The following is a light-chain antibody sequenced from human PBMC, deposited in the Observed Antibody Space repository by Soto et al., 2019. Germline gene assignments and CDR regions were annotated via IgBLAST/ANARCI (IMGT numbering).Light chain of an antibody. Sequence: QSALTQPASVSGSPGQAITISCTGTSGDIGNYNYVSWYRQYPGKAPQLLISEVNNRPSGVSDRFSGSKSGNTASLTISGLQSEDEADYYCSSYTDRATRVFGGGTKLTVL. CDR2: EVN. CDR1: SGDIGNYNY. J-gene: IGLJ3*02. V-gene: IGLV2-14*01. CDR3: SSYTDRATRV.